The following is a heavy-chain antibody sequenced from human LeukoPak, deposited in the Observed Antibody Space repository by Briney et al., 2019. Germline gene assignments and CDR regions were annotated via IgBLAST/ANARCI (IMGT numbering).Heavy chain of an antibody. J-gene: IGHJ3*02. D-gene: IGHD6-13*01. Sequence: PGGSLRLXCAASGFTDSSNYMSWVRLAPGKGLESVSVIYSGGSTYYADSVKGRFTISRDNSKNTLYLQMNSLRAEDTAVYYCARGLWQQLGNDAFDIWGQGTMVTVSS. CDR2: IYSGGST. V-gene: IGHV3-53*01. CDR3: ARGLWQQLGNDAFDI. CDR1: GFTDSSNY.